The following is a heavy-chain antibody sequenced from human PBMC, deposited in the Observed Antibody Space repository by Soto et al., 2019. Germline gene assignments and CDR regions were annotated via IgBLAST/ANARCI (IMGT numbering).Heavy chain of an antibody. Sequence: VGSLRLSCAASGFTFSSYAMSWVRQAPGKGLEWVSAISGSGGSTYYADSVKGRFTISRDNSKNTLYLQMNSLRAEDTAVYYCAKGREQYQLLYTPDYWGQGTLVTVSS. CDR3: AKGREQYQLLYTPDY. V-gene: IGHV3-23*01. J-gene: IGHJ4*02. CDR2: ISGSGGST. D-gene: IGHD2-2*02. CDR1: GFTFSSYA.